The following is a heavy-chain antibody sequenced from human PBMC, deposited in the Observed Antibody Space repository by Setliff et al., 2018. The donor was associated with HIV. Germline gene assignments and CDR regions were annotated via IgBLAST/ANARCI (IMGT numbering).Heavy chain of an antibody. CDR1: GYTFTSYF. Sequence: ASVKVFCKASGYTFTSYFMHWVRQAPGQGLEWMGIINPSGGSTSYAQKFQGRVTMTRDTSTSTVYMELSSLRSEDTAVYYCARVARRGYFDYWGQGTLVTVSS. D-gene: IGHD6-6*01. J-gene: IGHJ4*02. CDR3: ARVARRGYFDY. V-gene: IGHV1-46*01. CDR2: INPSGGST.